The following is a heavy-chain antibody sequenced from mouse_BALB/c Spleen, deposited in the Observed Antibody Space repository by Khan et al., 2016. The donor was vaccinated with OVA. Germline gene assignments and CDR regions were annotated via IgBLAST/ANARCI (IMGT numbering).Heavy chain of an antibody. Sequence: EVELVESGGGLVKPGGSLKLSCAASGFTFSDYYMYWVRQTPEKRLEWVATISDGGSYTYYPDSVSGRFTISRDDAKNNLYLQMNSLKSEDTAMDNWARGYYGYPFAYWGPGNLVTVAA. V-gene: IGHV5-4*02. J-gene: IGHJ3*01. CDR3: ARGYYGYPFAY. CDR1: GFTFSDYY. D-gene: IGHD2-14*01. CDR2: ISDGGSYT.